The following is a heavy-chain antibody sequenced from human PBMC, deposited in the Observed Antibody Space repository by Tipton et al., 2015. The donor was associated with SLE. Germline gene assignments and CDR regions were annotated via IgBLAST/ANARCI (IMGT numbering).Heavy chain of an antibody. J-gene: IGHJ4*02. CDR2: IYHSGSTTYT. V-gene: IGHV4-4*02. Sequence: TLSLTCAVSGASITGSSWWSWVRQPPGKGLEWIGEIYHSGSTTYTNYNPSLKRRVTISVDNSKTQFSLNLNSVTAADTAVYYCARGGTTVRHPDYSCQGTLVTVSS. CDR3: ARGGTTVRHPDY. CDR1: GASITGSSW. D-gene: IGHD4-17*01.